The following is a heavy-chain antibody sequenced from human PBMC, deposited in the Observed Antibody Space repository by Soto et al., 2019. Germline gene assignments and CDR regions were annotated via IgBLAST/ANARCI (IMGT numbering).Heavy chain of an antibody. CDR2: INPSGGST. Sequence: QVQLVQSGAEVKKPGASVKVSCKASGYTFTSYYMHWVRQAPGQGLEWMGIINPSGGSTSYAQKFQGRVTMTRDTCTSTVYMELSRLRSEDTAVYYCALDTAMAGVEFDYWGQGTLVTVSS. V-gene: IGHV1-46*01. CDR1: GYTFTSYY. J-gene: IGHJ4*02. D-gene: IGHD5-18*01. CDR3: ALDTAMAGVEFDY.